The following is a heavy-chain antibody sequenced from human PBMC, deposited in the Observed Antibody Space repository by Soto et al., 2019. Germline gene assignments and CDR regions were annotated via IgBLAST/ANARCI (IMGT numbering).Heavy chain of an antibody. CDR3: GRAVWGLNMPRGGGGAFDV. V-gene: IGHV3-48*03. J-gene: IGHJ3*01. D-gene: IGHD2-2*01. CDR1: GLTFSNYE. Sequence: GGSLRLSCAASGLTFSNYEMNWVRQAPGKGLEWVSYISSSGRSMYYADSVKGRFTISRDNAKNSLYLQMDSLRVEDTAVYYCGRAVWGLNMPRGGGGAFDVWGQGTMVTVSS. CDR2: ISSSGRSM.